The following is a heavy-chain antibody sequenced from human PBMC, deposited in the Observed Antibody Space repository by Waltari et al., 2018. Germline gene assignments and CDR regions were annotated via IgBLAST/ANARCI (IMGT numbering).Heavy chain of an antibody. D-gene: IGHD3-10*01. CDR2: ISNSGSAK. CDR1: GFTFTDYY. J-gene: IGHJ4*02. V-gene: IGHV3-11*01. Sequence: GFTFTDYYMSWVRQAPGKGLEWVSSISNSGSAKNYANSVKGRFTISRDNAKNSLSLHVDSLRAEDTAINYCARVYYYGSGSYFTDWGQGTRVTVSS. CDR3: ARVYYYGSGSYFTD.